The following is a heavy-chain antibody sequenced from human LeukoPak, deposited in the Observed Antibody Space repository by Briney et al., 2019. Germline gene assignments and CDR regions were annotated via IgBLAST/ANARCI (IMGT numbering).Heavy chain of an antibody. J-gene: IGHJ5*01. V-gene: IGHV1-2*02. D-gene: IGHD3-10*01. CDR1: GYTLTGYY. CDR2: INPNSGGT. CDR3: ARDGNTITMVRGVIVSWFDS. Sequence: ASVKVSCKASGYTLTGYYMHWVRQAPGQGLEWMGWINPNSGGTNYAQKFQGRVTMTRDTSISTAYMELSRLRSDDTAVYYCARDGNTITMVRGVIVSWFDSCGQGTLVAVSS.